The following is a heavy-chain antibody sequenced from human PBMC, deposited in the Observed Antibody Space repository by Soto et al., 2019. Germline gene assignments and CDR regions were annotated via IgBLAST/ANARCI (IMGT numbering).Heavy chain of an antibody. CDR1: GGTFSSYA. CDR2: IIPIFGTA. Sequence: SVKVSCKASGGTFSSYAISWVRQAPGQGLEWMGGIIPIFGTANYAQKFQGRVTITADKSTSTAYMELSSLRSEDTAVYYCATADSSGYYYKLDYWGQGTLVTVSS. CDR3: ATADSSGYYYKLDY. J-gene: IGHJ4*02. V-gene: IGHV1-69*06. D-gene: IGHD3-22*01.